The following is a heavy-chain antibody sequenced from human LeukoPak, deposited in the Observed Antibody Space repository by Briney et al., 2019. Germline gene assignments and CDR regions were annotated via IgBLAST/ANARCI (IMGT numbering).Heavy chain of an antibody. Sequence: GASLKISCKGSGYSFTSYWIGWVRQMPGKGLEWMGIIYPGDSDTRYSPSFQGQVTISADKSISTAYLQWSSLKASDTAMYYCARVLLWFGKSGGGVFDYWGQGTLVTVSS. CDR3: ARVLLWFGKSGGGVFDY. CDR2: IYPGDSDT. V-gene: IGHV5-51*01. CDR1: GYSFTSYW. D-gene: IGHD3-10*01. J-gene: IGHJ4*02.